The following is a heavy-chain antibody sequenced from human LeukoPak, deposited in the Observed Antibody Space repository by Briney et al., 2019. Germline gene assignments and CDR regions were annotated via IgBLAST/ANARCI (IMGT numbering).Heavy chain of an antibody. CDR1: GGSISSYY. J-gene: IGHJ4*02. V-gene: IGHV4-59*01. Sequence: SETLSLTCTVSGGSISSYYWSRIRQPPGKGLEWIGYIYYSGSTNYNPSLKSRVTISVDTSKNQFSLKLSSVTAADTAVYYCARGDPVLLWFGEQTCYFDHWGQGTLVTVSS. CDR2: IYYSGST. D-gene: IGHD3-10*01. CDR3: ARGDPVLLWFGEQTCYFDH.